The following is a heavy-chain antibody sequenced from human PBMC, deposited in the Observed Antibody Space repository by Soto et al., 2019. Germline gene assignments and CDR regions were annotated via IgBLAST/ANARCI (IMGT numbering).Heavy chain of an antibody. CDR1: GVSFNNNG. CDR3: ARVLDYGSGSYSPYGMDV. V-gene: IGHV1-69*01. CDR2: VSPPFRTS. D-gene: IGHD3-10*01. J-gene: IGHJ6*02. Sequence: QVQLVQSGAEVKKPGSSVKVSCKTSGVSFNNNGIGWVRQAPGHGLEWMGGVSPPFRTSNYARKFQGRISITADASTGTVNMELSSLTSEDPAQYYCARVLDYGSGSYSPYGMDVWGQGTTVTVSS.